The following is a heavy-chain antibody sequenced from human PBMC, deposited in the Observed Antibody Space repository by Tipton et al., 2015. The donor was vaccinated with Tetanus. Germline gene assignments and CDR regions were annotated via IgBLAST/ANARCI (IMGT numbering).Heavy chain of an antibody. V-gene: IGHV5-51*01. D-gene: IGHD3-10*01. Sequence: MQLVQSGAEVKKPGESLKISCKASGYNFGKYWIGWVRQLPGEGLEWMAMIYPGDSDPRYSPSFQGQVTLSVDKSINTAYLQWSSLAASDPAMYYCARSAGSSSVGWFFDLWGRGTLVTVST. CDR2: IYPGDSDP. J-gene: IGHJ2*01. CDR1: GYNFGKYW. CDR3: ARSAGSSSVGWFFDL.